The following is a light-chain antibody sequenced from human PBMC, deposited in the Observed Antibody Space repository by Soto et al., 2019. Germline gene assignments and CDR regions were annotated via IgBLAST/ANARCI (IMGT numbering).Light chain of an antibody. CDR1: QSVSSY. CDR3: QQRRNWPPAIT. Sequence: EIVLTQSPADMDMSPWETANLSCSACQSVSSYLAWYQQKPGQAPRLLIHDASTTATGIPATSSGSGSGTDFTLTISSLEPEDFAVYYCQQRRNWPPAITFGQGTRVEIK. V-gene: IGKV3-11*01. CDR2: DAS. J-gene: IGKJ5*01.